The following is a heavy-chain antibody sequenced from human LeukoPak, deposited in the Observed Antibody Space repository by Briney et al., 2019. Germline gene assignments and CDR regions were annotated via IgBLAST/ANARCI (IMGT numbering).Heavy chain of an antibody. J-gene: IGHJ1*01. CDR2: INPNSGGT. D-gene: IGHD6-13*01. V-gene: IGHV1-2*02. CDR3: AGKYSSSGSMIGAEYFQH. CDR1: GYTFTGYY. Sequence: ASVKVSCKASGYTFTGYYKHWVRQAPGQGLEWMGWINPNSGGTNYAQKFQGRVTMTRDTSISTAYMELSRLRSDDTAVYYCAGKYSSSGSMIGAEYFQHWGQGTLVTVSS.